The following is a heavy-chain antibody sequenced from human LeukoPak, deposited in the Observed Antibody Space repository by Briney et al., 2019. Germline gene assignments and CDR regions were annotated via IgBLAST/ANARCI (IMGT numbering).Heavy chain of an antibody. J-gene: IGHJ6*03. D-gene: IGHD2/OR15-2a*01. CDR3: ARGRRAFYQTRGNRFYYYMDV. CDR2: INHN. V-gene: IGHV4-34*01. Sequence: GSLRLSCTASGFTFTTYAMNWVRQSPGKGLEWIGEINHNNYNPSLKSRVTISLDTSKNQISLNLTSVTAADTAVYYCARGRRAFYQTRGNRFYYYMDVWGKGTTVIVSS. CDR1: GFTFTTYA.